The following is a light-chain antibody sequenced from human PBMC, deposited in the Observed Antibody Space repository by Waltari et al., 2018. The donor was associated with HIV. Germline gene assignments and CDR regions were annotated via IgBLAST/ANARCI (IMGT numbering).Light chain of an antibody. CDR3: CSYAGSSTFGV. J-gene: IGLJ2*01. CDR1: SSDVGSYNL. CDR2: EVS. V-gene: IGLV2-23*02. Sequence: QSALTQPASVSGSPGQSITISCTGTSSDVGSYNLVSWYQQHPGKAPKLMIYEVSKRPSGVSNRFSCSKSGNTASLTISGLHAEDEADYYCCSYAGSSTFGVFGGGTKLTVL.